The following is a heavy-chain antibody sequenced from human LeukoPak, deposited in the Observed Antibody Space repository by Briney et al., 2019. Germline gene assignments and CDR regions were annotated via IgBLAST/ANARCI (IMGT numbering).Heavy chain of an antibody. J-gene: IGHJ3*02. V-gene: IGHV4-34*01. D-gene: IGHD4-17*01. CDR2: INHSGST. Sequence: SETLSLTCAVYGGSFSGYYWSWIRQPPGKGLEWIGEINHSGSTNYNPSLESRVTISVDTSKNQFSLKLSSVTAADTAVYYCARPRGARTVTTAAFDIWGQGTMVTVSS. CDR1: GGSFSGYY. CDR3: ARPRGARTVTTAAFDI.